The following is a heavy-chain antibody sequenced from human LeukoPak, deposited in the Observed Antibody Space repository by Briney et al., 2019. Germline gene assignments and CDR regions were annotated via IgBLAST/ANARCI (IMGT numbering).Heavy chain of an antibody. D-gene: IGHD6-13*01. V-gene: IGHV5-51*01. Sequence: GESLKISFQGSGYSFTSYWIGWVPQMPGKGLEGMGVIYPGDTDNRYSASFQGQVPISADRSIRTAYLQWSSLKASDTAMYYCARQARGIVAPTDWFDPWGQGTLVTVSS. CDR3: ARQARGIVAPTDWFDP. J-gene: IGHJ5*02. CDR2: IYPGDTDN. CDR1: GYSFTSYW.